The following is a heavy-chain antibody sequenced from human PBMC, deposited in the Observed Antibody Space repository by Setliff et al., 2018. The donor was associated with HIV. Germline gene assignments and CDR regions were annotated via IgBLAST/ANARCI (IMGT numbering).Heavy chain of an antibody. V-gene: IGHV3-13*01. CDR1: GFTFSSYD. D-gene: IGHD6-19*01. CDR2: IGTAGDT. CDR3: ARGREDSSGWYDY. J-gene: IGHJ4*02. Sequence: PGGSLRLSCAASGFTFSSYDMHWVRQATGKGLEWVSAIGTAGDTYYPGSVKGRFTISRENAKNSLYLQMNSLRAGDTAVYYCARGREDSSGWYDYWGQGTLVTVSS.